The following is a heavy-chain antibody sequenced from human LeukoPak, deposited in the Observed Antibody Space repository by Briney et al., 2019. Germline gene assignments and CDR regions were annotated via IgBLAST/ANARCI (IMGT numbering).Heavy chain of an antibody. CDR3: ARDACSSGPEYFQH. CDR1: GGTFSSYA. Sequence: AASVKVSCKASGGTFSSYAISWVRQAPGQGLEWMGGIIPIFGTANYAQKFQGRVTITADKSTSTAYMELSSLRSEDTAVYYCARDACSSGPEYFQHWGQGTLVTVSS. CDR2: IIPIFGTA. V-gene: IGHV1-69*06. D-gene: IGHD6-19*01. J-gene: IGHJ1*01.